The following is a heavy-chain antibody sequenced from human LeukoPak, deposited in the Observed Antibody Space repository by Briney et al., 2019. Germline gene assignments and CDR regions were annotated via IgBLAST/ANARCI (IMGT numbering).Heavy chain of an antibody. V-gene: IGHV5-51*01. Sequence: GESLKISCXGSGYSFTGYWIGWVRQMPGKGLEWMRIIYPGDSDTRYSPSFQGQVTISADKSISTAYLQWSSLKASDTAMYYCARHPLGYCSSTSCHEGGWFDPWGQGTLVTVSS. CDR1: GYSFTGYW. CDR2: IYPGDSDT. CDR3: ARHPLGYCSSTSCHEGGWFDP. J-gene: IGHJ5*02. D-gene: IGHD2-2*01.